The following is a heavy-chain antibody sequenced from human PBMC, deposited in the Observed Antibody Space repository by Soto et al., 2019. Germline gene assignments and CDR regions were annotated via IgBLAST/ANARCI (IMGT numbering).Heavy chain of an antibody. CDR2: IIPMLTVT. J-gene: IGHJ3*01. Sequence: QVHLEQSGAEVKKPGSSVKVSCKAAGGTFSSYTLIWVLQAPGQGLEWMGRIIPMLTVTNSAQKFQGRVTLTSDKSTSTDFMALTSLTSDDTAVYYCSIGSWSAETFDVWAQGTMVTVSS. D-gene: IGHD2-2*01. CDR1: GGTFSSYT. CDR3: SIGSWSAETFDV. V-gene: IGHV1-69*02.